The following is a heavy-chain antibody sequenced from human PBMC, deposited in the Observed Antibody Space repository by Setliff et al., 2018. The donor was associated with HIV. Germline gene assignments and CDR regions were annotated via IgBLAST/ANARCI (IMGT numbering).Heavy chain of an antibody. CDR1: DASYSGTNHY. V-gene: IGHV4-39*01. CDR3: VRQAFYYASGTYSHFYMDV. D-gene: IGHD3-10*01. J-gene: IGHJ6*03. Sequence: PSETLSLTCTLSDASYSGTNHYWGWIRQPPGKGLEWIGSIDDSGRTYYSPSLKSRVTSSVDPSKIQFSLKLSSVAAADTAVYYCVRQAFYYASGTYSHFYMDVWGKGIAGTSP. CDR2: IDDSGRT.